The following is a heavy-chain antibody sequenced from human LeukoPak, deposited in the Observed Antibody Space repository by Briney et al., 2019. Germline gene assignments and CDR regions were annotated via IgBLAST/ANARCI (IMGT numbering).Heavy chain of an antibody. J-gene: IGHJ4*02. CDR1: GFTFSSYW. CDR2: IKQDGSEK. D-gene: IGHD1-26*01. V-gene: IGHV3-7*01. CDR3: ARDDGGVGATIDY. Sequence: GGPLRLSCAASGFTFSSYWMSWVRQAPGKGLEWVANIKQDGSEKYYVDSVKGRFTISRDNAKNSLYLQMNSLRAEDTAVYYCARDDGGVGATIDYWGQGTLVTVSS.